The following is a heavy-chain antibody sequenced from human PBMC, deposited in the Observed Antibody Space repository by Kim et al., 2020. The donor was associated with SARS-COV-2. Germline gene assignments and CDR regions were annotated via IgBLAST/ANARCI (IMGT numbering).Heavy chain of an antibody. D-gene: IGHD3-10*01. CDR2: IIPIFGTA. V-gene: IGHV1-69*13. CDR1: GGTFSSYA. J-gene: IGHJ4*02. Sequence: SVKVSCKASGGTFSSYAISWVRQAPGQGLEWMGGIIPIFGTANYAQKFQGRVTITADESTSTAYMELSSLRSEDTAVYYCARGGTERFGELSVDYWGQGTLVTVSS. CDR3: ARGGTERFGELSVDY.